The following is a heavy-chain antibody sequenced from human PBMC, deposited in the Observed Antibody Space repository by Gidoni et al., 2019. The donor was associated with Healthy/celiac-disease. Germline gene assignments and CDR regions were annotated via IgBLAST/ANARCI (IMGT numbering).Heavy chain of an antibody. V-gene: IGHV3-20*04. J-gene: IGHJ6*02. D-gene: IGHD2-15*01. Sequence: ELQLVESGGGVVRPGGSLRLRCSASGFTFDDYGMSWVRQGPGKGLEWVSGISGNGGSTGYADSVKGRFTISRDNAKNSLYLQMNSLRAEDTALYYCAIQGYCSGGSCGDGMDVWGQGTTVTVSS. CDR3: AIQGYCSGGSCGDGMDV. CDR2: ISGNGGST. CDR1: GFTFDDYG.